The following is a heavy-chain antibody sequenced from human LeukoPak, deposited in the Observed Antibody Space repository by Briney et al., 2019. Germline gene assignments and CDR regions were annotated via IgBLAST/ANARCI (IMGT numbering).Heavy chain of an antibody. Sequence: GGSLRLSCAASGFTFSSYAMSWVRQAPGKGLEWVSAISGSGGSTYYADSVKGRFTISRDNSKNTLYLQMNSLRAEDTAVYYCAKTLYDYVWGSYRYRGYYFDYWGQGTLVTVSS. CDR3: AKTLYDYVWGSYRYRGYYFDY. V-gene: IGHV3-23*01. CDR2: ISGSGGST. CDR1: GFTFSSYA. D-gene: IGHD3-16*02. J-gene: IGHJ4*02.